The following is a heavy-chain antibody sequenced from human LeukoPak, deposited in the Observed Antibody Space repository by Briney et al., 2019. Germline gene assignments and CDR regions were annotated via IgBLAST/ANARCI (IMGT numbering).Heavy chain of an antibody. D-gene: IGHD2-21*01. J-gene: IGHJ4*02. V-gene: IGHV3-21*01. CDR3: ARNIPEGQFDH. CDR2: ISSSSSYI. CDR1: GFTFEDSA. Sequence: PGGSLRLSCAASGFTFEDSAMHWVRQAPGKGLEWVSSISSSSSYIYYADSVKGRFTISRDNAKNSLYLQMNSLRAEDTAVYYCARNIPEGQFDHWGQGTLVTVSS.